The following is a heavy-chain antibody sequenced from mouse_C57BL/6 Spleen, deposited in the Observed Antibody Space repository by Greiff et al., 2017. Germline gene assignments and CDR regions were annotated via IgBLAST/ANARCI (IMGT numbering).Heavy chain of an antibody. CDR1: GFTFTDYY. CDR3: ARYKGTGFDY. V-gene: IGHV7-3*01. J-gene: IGHJ2*01. Sequence: EVQVVESGGGLVQPGGSLSLSCAASGFTFTDYYMSWVRQPPGKALEWLGFIRNKANGYTTEYSASVKGRFTSSRDNSQSILYLQMNALRAEDSATYYCARYKGTGFDYWGQGTTLTVSS. CDR2: IRNKANGYTT. D-gene: IGHD3-3*01.